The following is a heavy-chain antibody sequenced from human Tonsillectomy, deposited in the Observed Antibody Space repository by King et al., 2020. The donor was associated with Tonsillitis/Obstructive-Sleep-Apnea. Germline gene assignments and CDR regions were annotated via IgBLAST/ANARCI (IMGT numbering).Heavy chain of an antibody. V-gene: IGHV3-7*03. CDR1: GFTFSSYW. CDR2: INQDGTEK. CDR3: ARLPHCGGDCYHYWYFEL. D-gene: IGHD2-21*02. J-gene: IGHJ2*01. Sequence: VQLVESGGDLVQPGGSLRLSCAASGFTFSSYWMTWVRQAPGKGLEWVANINQDGTEKYYVDSVKGRFTISRDNAKNSLYLQMNSLRAEDTAVYYSARLPHCGGDCYHYWYFELWGRGTLFTVSS.